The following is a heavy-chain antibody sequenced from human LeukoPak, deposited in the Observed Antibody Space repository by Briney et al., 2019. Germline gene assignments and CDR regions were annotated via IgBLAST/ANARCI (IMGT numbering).Heavy chain of an antibody. Sequence: ASAKVSCKASGGTFSSYAISWVRQAPGQGLEWMGWMSPNSGDTGYAQKFQGRVTMTSDSSISTAYMELSSLRSEDTAIYYCVRTPPNWGFDYWGEGTLVTVSS. CDR1: GGTFSSYA. V-gene: IGHV1-8*02. D-gene: IGHD7-27*01. J-gene: IGHJ4*02. CDR3: VRTPPNWGFDY. CDR2: MSPNSGDT.